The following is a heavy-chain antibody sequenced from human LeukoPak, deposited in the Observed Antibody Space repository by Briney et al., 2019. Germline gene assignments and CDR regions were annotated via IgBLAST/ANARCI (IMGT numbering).Heavy chain of an antibody. CDR3: ATTYSSSWYPDAFDI. V-gene: IGHV3-23*01. D-gene: IGHD6-13*01. CDR1: GFXFSSYA. J-gene: IGHJ3*02. CDR2: ISGSGGST. Sequence: GGSLRLSCAASGFXFSSYAMSWVRQAPGKGLEWVSAISGSGGSTYYADSVKGRFTISRDNSKNTLYLQMNSLRAEDTAVYYCATTYSSSWYPDAFDIWGQGTMVTVSS.